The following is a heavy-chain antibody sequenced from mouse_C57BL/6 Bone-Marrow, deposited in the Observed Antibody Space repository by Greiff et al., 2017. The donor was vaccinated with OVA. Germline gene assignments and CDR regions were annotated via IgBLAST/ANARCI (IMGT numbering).Heavy chain of an antibody. J-gene: IGHJ3*01. V-gene: IGHV1-53*01. CDR1: GYTFTSYW. CDR3: ARGLRLREAWFAY. CDR2: INPSNGGT. Sequence: QVQLKQPGTELVKPGASVKLSCKASGYTFTSYWMHWVKQRPGQGLEWIGNINPSNGGTNYNEKFKSKATLTVDKSSSTAYMQLSSLTSEDSAVYYCARGLRLREAWFAYWGQGTLVTVSA. D-gene: IGHD3-2*02.